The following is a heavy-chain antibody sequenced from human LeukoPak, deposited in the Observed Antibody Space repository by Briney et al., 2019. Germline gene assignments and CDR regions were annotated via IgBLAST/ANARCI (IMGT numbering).Heavy chain of an antibody. CDR3: ARGGFHESGGYYFSRDWYFDV. V-gene: IGHV3-30*04. CDR2: ISKDGTNT. J-gene: IGHJ2*01. D-gene: IGHD3-22*01. Sequence: GGSLTLSCEGSAFVFNSYSMHWVRQAPGKGLQWVAVISKDGTNTFYADSVKGLFSLARDNSKNTVYLRMNSLRPEDASVYFCARGGFHESGGYYFSRDWYFDVWGRGTLVTVSS. CDR1: AFVFNSYS.